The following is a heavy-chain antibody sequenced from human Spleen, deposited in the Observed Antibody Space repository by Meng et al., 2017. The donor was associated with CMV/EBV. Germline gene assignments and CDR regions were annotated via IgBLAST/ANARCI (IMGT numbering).Heavy chain of an antibody. V-gene: IGHV3-30*03. D-gene: IGHD2-8*01. CDR1: GFTFDNYG. CDR2: TSYDGNNE. Sequence: GGSLRLSCTASGFTFDNYGMHWVRQAPGKGLEWVAVTSYDGNNENYADSVKGRFSISRDNSKNTVHLRMNSLRAEDTAVYYCARPGLKGSFDTWGQGTMVTVSS. CDR3: ARPGLKGSFDT. J-gene: IGHJ3*02.